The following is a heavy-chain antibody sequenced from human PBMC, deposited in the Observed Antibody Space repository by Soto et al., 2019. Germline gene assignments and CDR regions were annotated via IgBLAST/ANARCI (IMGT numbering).Heavy chain of an antibody. CDR2: INPSGGST. D-gene: IGHD2-15*01. CDR1: GYTFTSYD. V-gene: IGHV1-46*03. CDR3: ASRFGGSPLTDYYYYYMDV. J-gene: IGHJ6*03. Sequence: ASLKVSCTASGYTFTSYDMHWVRQAPGQGLEWMGIINPSGGSTSYAQKFQGRVTMTRDTSTSTVYMELSSLRSEDTAVYYCASRFGGSPLTDYYYYYMDVRGKGTTVTVSS.